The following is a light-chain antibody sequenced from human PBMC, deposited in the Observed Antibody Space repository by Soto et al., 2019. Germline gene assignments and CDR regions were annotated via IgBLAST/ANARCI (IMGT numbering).Light chain of an antibody. J-gene: IGKJ1*01. CDR2: AAS. Sequence: IELIPSLSSSLASEGDRVTITCRASQGIRNDLGWYQQKPGKASKLLIYAASSLQSGVPSRFSGSGSGTDFTLTISSLQPEDFATYYCLQDYNYPQTFGQGTKV. CDR3: LQDYNYPQT. CDR1: QGIRND. V-gene: IGKV1-6*01.